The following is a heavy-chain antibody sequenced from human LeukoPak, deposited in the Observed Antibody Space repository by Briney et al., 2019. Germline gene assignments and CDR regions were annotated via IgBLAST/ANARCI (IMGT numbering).Heavy chain of an antibody. CDR2: ISAYNGNT. V-gene: IGHV1-18*01. Sequence: ASVKVSCKASGYTFTSYGISWVRQAPGQGLEWMGWISAYNGNTNYAQKLQGRVTMTTDTSTSTAYMELRSLRSGDTAVYYCARDRQWLVLGDDAFDIWGQGTMVTVSS. D-gene: IGHD6-19*01. J-gene: IGHJ3*02. CDR1: GYTFTSYG. CDR3: ARDRQWLVLGDDAFDI.